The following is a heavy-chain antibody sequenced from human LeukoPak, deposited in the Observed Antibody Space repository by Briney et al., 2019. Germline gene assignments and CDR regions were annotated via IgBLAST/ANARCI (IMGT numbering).Heavy chain of an antibody. V-gene: IGHV3-74*01. CDR3: ASSSGSCYSCWFDP. D-gene: IGHD2-15*01. Sequence: PGGSLRLSCAASGFTFSNFWMHWVRQAPGKGLVWVALIYGDGSFTRYADSVKGRFTISRDNAKNTVYLQMNSLRVEDTAVYYCASSSGSCYSCWFDPWGQGTLVTVPS. J-gene: IGHJ5*02. CDR1: GFTFSNFW. CDR2: IYGDGSFT.